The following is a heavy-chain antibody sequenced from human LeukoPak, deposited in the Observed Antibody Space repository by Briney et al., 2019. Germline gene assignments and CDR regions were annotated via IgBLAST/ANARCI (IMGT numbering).Heavy chain of an antibody. CDR2: IGGSGGST. V-gene: IGHV3-23*01. D-gene: IGHD6-19*01. Sequence: GGSLRLSCAASGFTFSSYAMSWVRQAPGKGLEWVSAIGGSGGSTYYADSVKGRFTISRDNSKNTLYLQMNSLRAEDTAVYYCAKDGLASSSGWYDYWGQGTLVTVSS. CDR1: GFTFSSYA. J-gene: IGHJ4*02. CDR3: AKDGLASSSGWYDY.